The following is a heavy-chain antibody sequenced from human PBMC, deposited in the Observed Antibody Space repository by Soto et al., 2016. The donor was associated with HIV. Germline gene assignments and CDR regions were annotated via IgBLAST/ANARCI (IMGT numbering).Heavy chain of an antibody. CDR3: ARSRGYRGDYHFDY. D-gene: IGHD2-15*01. Sequence: QVHLVESGGGLVKPGGSLRLSCAASGFSFSDNYMSWIRQAPGKGLEWISYISDSSSYTNYADSVKGRFTISRDNAKNSLYLQMNNVRADDTAVYYCARSRGYRGDYHFDYWGQGTLVSVSS. CDR2: ISDSSSYT. CDR1: GFSFSDNY. V-gene: IGHV3-11*05. J-gene: IGHJ4*02.